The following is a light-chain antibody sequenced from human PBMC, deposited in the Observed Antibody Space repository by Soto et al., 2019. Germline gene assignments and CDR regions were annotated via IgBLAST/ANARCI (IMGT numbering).Light chain of an antibody. CDR1: QSVSSSF. J-gene: IGKJ2*01. CDR3: QQCGSSPLT. V-gene: IGKV3-20*01. CDR2: AAS. Sequence: EIVLTQSPGTLSLYPGERATLSCRASQSVSSSFLAWYQQKPGQAPRLLIYAASSRATGIPDRFSGSGSGTDFTLTISRLEPEDFAVYYCQQCGSSPLTFGQGTKLEIK.